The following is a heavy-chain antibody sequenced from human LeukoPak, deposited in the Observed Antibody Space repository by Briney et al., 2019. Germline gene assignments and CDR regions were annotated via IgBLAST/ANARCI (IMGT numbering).Heavy chain of an antibody. Sequence: GASVKVSCKASGYTFTSYGISWVRQAPGQGLEWMGWISAYNGNTNYAQKLQGRVTMTTDTSTSTAYMELRSLRSDDTAVYYCARGSTWIQLWSSFDYWGQGTLVTVSS. CDR2: ISAYNGNT. D-gene: IGHD5-18*01. V-gene: IGHV1-18*01. J-gene: IGHJ4*02. CDR1: GYTFTSYG. CDR3: ARGSTWIQLWSSFDY.